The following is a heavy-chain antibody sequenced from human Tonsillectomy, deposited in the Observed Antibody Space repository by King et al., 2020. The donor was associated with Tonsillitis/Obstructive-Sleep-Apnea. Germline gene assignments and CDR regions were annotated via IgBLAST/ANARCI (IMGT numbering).Heavy chain of an antibody. CDR1: GDTFTGYY. CDR3: ARVRITFFVVVTPFDY. CDR2: INPNSGGT. V-gene: IGHV1-2*02. D-gene: IGHD3-3*01. J-gene: IGHJ4*02. Sequence: QLVQSGAEVKKPGASVKVSCKASGDTFTGYYMHWVRQAPGQGLERMGWINPNSGGTNYAQKFQGRVTMTRDTSLSTAYMELSRLRSDDTAVYYCARVRITFFVVVTPFDYWGQGTLVTVSS.